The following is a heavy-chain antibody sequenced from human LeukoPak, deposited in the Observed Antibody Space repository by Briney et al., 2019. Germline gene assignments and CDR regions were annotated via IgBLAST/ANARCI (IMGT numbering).Heavy chain of an antibody. Sequence: SETLSLTCAVSGGSISSYYWSWIRQPPGKGLEWIGYIYYSGSTDYNPSLKSRVTISVDTSKNQFSLKLLSVTAADTAVYYCARGMQQLYHFDSWGRGTLVTVSS. V-gene: IGHV4-59*01. D-gene: IGHD6-13*01. CDR2: IYYSGST. J-gene: IGHJ4*02. CDR3: ARGMQQLYHFDS. CDR1: GGSISSYY.